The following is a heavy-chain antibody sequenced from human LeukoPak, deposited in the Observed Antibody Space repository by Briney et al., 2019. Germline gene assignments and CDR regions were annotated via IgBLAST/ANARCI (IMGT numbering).Heavy chain of an antibody. D-gene: IGHD3-22*01. CDR3: ARDRGITMIVVGGDFDY. CDR1: GYTFTSYA. Sequence: GASVKVSCKASGYTFTSYAMHWVRQAPGQRLEWMGWINAVNGDTKYSQKFQGRVTITRDTSASTAYMELSSLRSEGTAVYYCARDRGITMIVVGGDFDYWGQGTLVTVSS. V-gene: IGHV1-3*01. J-gene: IGHJ4*02. CDR2: INAVNGDT.